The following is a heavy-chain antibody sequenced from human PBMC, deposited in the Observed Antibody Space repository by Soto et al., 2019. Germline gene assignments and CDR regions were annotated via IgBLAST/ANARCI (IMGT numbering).Heavy chain of an antibody. V-gene: IGHV1-69*12. CDR1: GGTFSSYA. J-gene: IGHJ6*02. D-gene: IGHD2-2*01. CDR3: ASQRGMDCISTSCYSYYGMDV. Sequence: QVQLVQSGAEVKKPGSSVKVSCKASGGTFSSYAISWVRQAPGQGLEWMGGIIPIFGTANYAQKFQGRVTITEDESTSTAYMELSSLRSEDTAVYYCASQRGMDCISTSCYSYYGMDVWGQGTTVTVSS. CDR2: IIPIFGTA.